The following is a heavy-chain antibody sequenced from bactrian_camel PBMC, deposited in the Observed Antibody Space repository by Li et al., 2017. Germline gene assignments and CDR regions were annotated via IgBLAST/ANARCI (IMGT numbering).Heavy chain of an antibody. V-gene: IGHV3S53*01. CDR2: DNGVGTT. D-gene: IGHD2*01. J-gene: IGHJ4*01. CDR3: AVGWGYCDFGTDFQY. CDR1: EFTYRTNY. Sequence: HVQLVESGGGSVEAGGSLRLSCLASEFTYRTNYEAWFRQAPGKDREGVATDNGVGTTYYGDSVKGRFAISRDNAKNTVYLQMNSLKPEDTATYFCAVGWGYCDFGTDFQYWGQGTQVTVS.